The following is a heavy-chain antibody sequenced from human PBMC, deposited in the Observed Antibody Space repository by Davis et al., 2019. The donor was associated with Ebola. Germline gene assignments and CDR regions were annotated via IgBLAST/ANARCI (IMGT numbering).Heavy chain of an antibody. V-gene: IGHV1-2*02. CDR1: GYTFTAYF. Sequence: SVKVSCKTSGYTFTAYFIHWVRRAPGEGLEWMGWINPNTGGTNSAQKFQGRVTMTRATSMTTAYMELNGLRSDDTAVYYCARAVPATQNLDYWGQGTLVTVSS. J-gene: IGHJ4*02. CDR2: INPNTGGT. CDR3: ARAVPATQNLDY. D-gene: IGHD2-15*01.